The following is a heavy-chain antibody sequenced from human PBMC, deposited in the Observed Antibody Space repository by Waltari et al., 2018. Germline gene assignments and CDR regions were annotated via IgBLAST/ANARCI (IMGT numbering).Heavy chain of an antibody. D-gene: IGHD3-3*01. J-gene: IGHJ4*02. CDR3: TRDSYDFWSGYLFDY. V-gene: IGHV3-74*01. CDR1: GFTFSSYW. Sequence: EVQLVESGGTLVQPGGSLRLSCAASGFTFSSYWMHWVRQAPGKGLVWVSRISRDGSTTTYADSVKGRFTIFRDNAKNTLYLEMNSLRAEDTAIYYCTRDSYDFWSGYLFDYWGQGTLVTVSS. CDR2: ISRDGSTT.